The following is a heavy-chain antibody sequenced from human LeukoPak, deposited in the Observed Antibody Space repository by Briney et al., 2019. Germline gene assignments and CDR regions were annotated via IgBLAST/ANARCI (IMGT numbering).Heavy chain of an antibody. V-gene: IGHV3-9*01. CDR1: GFTFDDYA. CDR3: ATEMVNAFDI. CDR2: ISWNSGSI. J-gene: IGHJ3*02. D-gene: IGHD2-21*01. Sequence: GRSLRLSCAASGFTFDDYAMHWVRQAPGKGLEWVSGISWNSGSIGYADSVKGRFTISRDNAKNSLYLQMNSLRAEDTALYYCATEMVNAFDIWGQGTMVTVSS.